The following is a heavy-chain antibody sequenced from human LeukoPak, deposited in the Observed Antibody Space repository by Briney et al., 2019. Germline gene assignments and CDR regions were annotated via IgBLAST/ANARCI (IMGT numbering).Heavy chain of an antibody. CDR2: ISYDGSNK. J-gene: IGHJ4*02. CDR1: GFTFSSYG. D-gene: IGHD5-18*01. V-gene: IGHV3-30*18. CDR3: AKVAFLTLDTAIDY. Sequence: GGSLRLSCAASGFTFSSYGMHWVRQAPGKGLEWVAGISYDGSNKFYAGSVKGRFTIPRDSSKNTLYLQLNSLRAEDTAVYYCAKVAFLTLDTAIDYWGQGTLVTVSS.